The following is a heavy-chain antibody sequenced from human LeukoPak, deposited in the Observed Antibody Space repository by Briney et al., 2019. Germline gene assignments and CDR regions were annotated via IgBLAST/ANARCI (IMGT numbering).Heavy chain of an antibody. Sequence: GRSLRLSCAASGFTFDDYAMHWVRQAPGKGLEWVSGISWNSGSIGYADSVKGRFTISRDNAKNSLYLQMNSLRAEDTALYYCAKVHRSYYYGSGSSPYFDYWGQGTLVTVSS. CDR2: ISWNSGSI. CDR3: AKVHRSYYYGSGSSPYFDY. J-gene: IGHJ4*02. D-gene: IGHD3-10*01. V-gene: IGHV3-9*01. CDR1: GFTFDDYA.